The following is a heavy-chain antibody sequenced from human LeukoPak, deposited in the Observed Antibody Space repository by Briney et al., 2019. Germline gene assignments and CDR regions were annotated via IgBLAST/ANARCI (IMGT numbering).Heavy chain of an antibody. V-gene: IGHV3-48*04. Sequence: HSGGSLRLSCAASGLTFSTYSMNWVRQAPGKGLQWVSYISGTSSSIYYADSVKGRFTISRDNAKNSLYLQMNSLRAEDTAVYYCARDRIHSYSYGPRVDFDYWGQGTLVTVSS. CDR3: ARDRIHSYSYGPRVDFDY. J-gene: IGHJ4*02. D-gene: IGHD5-18*01. CDR2: ISGTSSSI. CDR1: GLTFSTYS.